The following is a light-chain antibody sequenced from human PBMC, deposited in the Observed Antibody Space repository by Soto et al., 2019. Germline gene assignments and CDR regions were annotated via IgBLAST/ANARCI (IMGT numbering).Light chain of an antibody. CDR3: QQYDDLPIT. CDR1: RDIDKF. CDR2: DAS. V-gene: IGKV1-33*01. Sequence: DIQMTQSPASLSASVGDRVTITCQASRDIDKFSNWYQQKPGKAPKLLINDASNLATGVPSRFRGSGSGTHFTFPISSLQPEDVATYYCQQYDDLPITFGQGTRL. J-gene: IGKJ5*01.